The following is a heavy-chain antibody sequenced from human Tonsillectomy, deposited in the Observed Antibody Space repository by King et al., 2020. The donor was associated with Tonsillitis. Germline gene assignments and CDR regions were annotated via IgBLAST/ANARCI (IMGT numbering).Heavy chain of an antibody. CDR2: ISSSSSSI. J-gene: IGHJ5*02. CDR1: GFTFSDYD. D-gene: IGHD4/OR15-4a*01. CDR3: VRDRQAKVPLDVIS. V-gene: IGHV3-48*04. Sequence: VQLVESGGGLVQPGGSLRLSCAASGFTFSDYDMNWVRQAPGKGLEWVSFISSSSSSISYADSVKGRFTISRDNAKNSLYLQMNSLRADDTAVYYCVRDRQAKVPLDVISWGQGTLVTVSS.